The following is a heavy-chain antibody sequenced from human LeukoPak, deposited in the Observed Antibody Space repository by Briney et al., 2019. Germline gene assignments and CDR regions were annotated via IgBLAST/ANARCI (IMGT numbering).Heavy chain of an antibody. Sequence: SETLSLTCTVSGGSISSYYWSWIRQPPGKGLEWIGHIYGSGSTNYDPSLKSRVTLSVDTSKNQFSLKLSSVTAADTAVYYCAREGTSGTHLNWFDPWGQGTLVTVSS. CDR3: AREGTSGTHLNWFDP. CDR1: GGSISSYY. J-gene: IGHJ5*02. V-gene: IGHV4-59*01. D-gene: IGHD1-1*01. CDR2: IYGSGST.